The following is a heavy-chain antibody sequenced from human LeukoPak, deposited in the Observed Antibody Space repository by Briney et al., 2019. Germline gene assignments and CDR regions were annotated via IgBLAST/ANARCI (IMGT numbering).Heavy chain of an antibody. Sequence: GSLRLSGAASGFTFSNYWMSWVRQPPGKGLEWIGEINHSGSTNYNPSLKSRVTISVDTSKNQFSLKLSSVTAADTAVYYCARLGTFGGVIDPYAFDIWGQGTMVTVSS. CDR2: INHSGST. V-gene: IGHV4-34*01. CDR1: GFTFSNYW. CDR3: ARLGTFGGVIDPYAFDI. D-gene: IGHD3-16*02. J-gene: IGHJ3*02.